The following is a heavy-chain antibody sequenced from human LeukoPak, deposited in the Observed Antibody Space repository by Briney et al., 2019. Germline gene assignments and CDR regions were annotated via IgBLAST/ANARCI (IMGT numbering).Heavy chain of an antibody. D-gene: IGHD3-22*01. CDR2: IYPVNSDT. V-gene: IGHV5-51*01. CDR1: GYSFTSYW. CDR3: ARSKKTYYYDSSGYYTLDY. J-gene: IGHJ4*02. Sequence: GESLKITCKGSGYSFTSYWIGWVRQMPGKSLEWRGIIYPVNSDTRYSPSFQGQVTISADKSISTAYLQWSSLKASDTAMYYCARSKKTYYYDSSGYYTLDYWGQGTLVTVSS.